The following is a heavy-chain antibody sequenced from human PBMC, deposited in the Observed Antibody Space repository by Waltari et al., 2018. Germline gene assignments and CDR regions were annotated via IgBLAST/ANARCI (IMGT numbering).Heavy chain of an antibody. J-gene: IGHJ4*02. CDR2: IFSNDEK. Sequence: QVTLKESGPVLVKPTETLTLTCTVSGFSLSNARLGVSWIRQPPGKALEWLAHIFSNDEKSYSTSLKSRLTISKDTSKSQVVLTMTIMDPVDTDTYYCARIQRYFDCTSEPFDYWGQGTLVTVSS. CDR1: GFSLSNARLG. D-gene: IGHD3-9*01. V-gene: IGHV2-26*01. CDR3: ARIQRYFDCTSEPFDY.